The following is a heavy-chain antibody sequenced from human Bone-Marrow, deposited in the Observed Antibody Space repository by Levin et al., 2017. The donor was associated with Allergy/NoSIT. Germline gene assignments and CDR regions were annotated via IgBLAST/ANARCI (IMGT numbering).Heavy chain of an antibody. CDR3: VARSNGMDV. J-gene: IGHJ6*02. CDR1: EFIVSSNY. CDR2: IYSGGSA. Sequence: GESLKISCAASEFIVSSNYMSWVRQAPGKGLDWVSVIYSGGSAYYAESVKGRFTISRDNSKNTLYLQMNSLRAEDTAVYYCVARSNGMDVWGQGTPVTVSS. D-gene: IGHD5-12*01. V-gene: IGHV3-66*01.